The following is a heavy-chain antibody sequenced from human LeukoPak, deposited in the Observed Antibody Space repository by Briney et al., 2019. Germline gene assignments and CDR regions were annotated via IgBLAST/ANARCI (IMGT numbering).Heavy chain of an antibody. Sequence: PSETLSLTCAVSGGSISSSNWWSWVRQPPGKGLEWIGEIYHSGSTNYNPSLKSRVTISVDKSKNQFSLKLSSVTAADTAVYYCARDPAQYYYDSSGYYYLATKYYMDVWGKGTTVTVSS. D-gene: IGHD3-22*01. V-gene: IGHV4-4*02. CDR2: IYHSGST. J-gene: IGHJ6*03. CDR1: GGSISSSNW. CDR3: ARDPAQYYYDSSGYYYLATKYYMDV.